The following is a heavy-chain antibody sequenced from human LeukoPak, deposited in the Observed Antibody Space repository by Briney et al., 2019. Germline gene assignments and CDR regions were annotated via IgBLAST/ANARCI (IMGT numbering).Heavy chain of an antibody. CDR1: GFTFISNA. D-gene: IGHD3-3*01. CDR2: ISGSGDRT. Sequence: GGSLRLSCEASGFTFISNAMSWSRQAPGKGLEWVSSISGSGDRTYYADSVKGRVTISRDNSKNTLYLQTNSLRVEDTAVYYCAKGGLKTIFGVAITESFDYWGQGTLATVSS. V-gene: IGHV3-23*01. J-gene: IGHJ4*02. CDR3: AKGGLKTIFGVAITESFDY.